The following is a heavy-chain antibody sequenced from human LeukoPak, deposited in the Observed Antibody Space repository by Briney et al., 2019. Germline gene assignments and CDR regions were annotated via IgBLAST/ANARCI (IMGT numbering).Heavy chain of an antibody. CDR3: ARDGLGWGRSAKDGWFDP. CDR1: GGSISSGGYY. V-gene: IGHV4-31*03. J-gene: IGHJ5*02. D-gene: IGHD2-8*02. Sequence: SETLSLTCTVSGGSISSGGYYWSWIRQHPGKGLEWIGYIYYSGSTYYNPSLKSRVTISVDTSENQFSLKLSSVTAADTAVYYCARDGLGWGRSAKDGWFDPWGQGTLVTVSS. CDR2: IYYSGST.